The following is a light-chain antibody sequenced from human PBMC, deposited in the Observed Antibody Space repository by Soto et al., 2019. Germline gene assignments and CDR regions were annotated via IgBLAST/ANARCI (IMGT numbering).Light chain of an antibody. J-gene: IGKJ1*01. V-gene: IGKV3-15*01. CDR1: QSVSSN. CDR2: GAS. Sequence: EIVMTQSPATLSVSPGERATLSCRASQSVSSNLAWYQQKPGQAPRLLIYGASTRANGIPARFSGSGSGTEFTLTIRSLQSEDFAVYYCQQYNSWPRTCGQGPKVEIK. CDR3: QQYNSWPRT.